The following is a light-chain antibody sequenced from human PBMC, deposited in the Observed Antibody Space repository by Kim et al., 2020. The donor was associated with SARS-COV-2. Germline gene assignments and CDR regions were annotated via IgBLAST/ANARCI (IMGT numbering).Light chain of an antibody. CDR2: GAS. Sequence: ASIGARVTIPCRASQSISRHFNWYQKRPGEAPKLLIYGASNLQSGVPSRFSGSGSGTDFTLTISSLQPEDFATYYCQQSYSSPPTFGQGTKVDIK. CDR1: QSISRH. CDR3: QQSYSSPPT. J-gene: IGKJ1*01. V-gene: IGKV1-39*01.